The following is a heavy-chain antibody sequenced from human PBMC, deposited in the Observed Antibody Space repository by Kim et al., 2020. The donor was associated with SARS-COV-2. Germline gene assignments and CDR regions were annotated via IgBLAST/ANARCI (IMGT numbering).Heavy chain of an antibody. Sequence: ASVKVSCKASGYTFTSYGISWVRQAPGQGLEWMGWISAYNGNTNYAQKLQGRVTMTTDTSTSTAYMELRSLRSDDTAVYYCARARIHCSSTSCYLGIAAAGNNRYYYYMDVWGKGTTVTVSS. J-gene: IGHJ6*03. V-gene: IGHV1-18*01. D-gene: IGHD2-2*01. CDR2: ISAYNGNT. CDR3: ARARIHCSSTSCYLGIAAAGNNRYYYYMDV. CDR1: GYTFTSYG.